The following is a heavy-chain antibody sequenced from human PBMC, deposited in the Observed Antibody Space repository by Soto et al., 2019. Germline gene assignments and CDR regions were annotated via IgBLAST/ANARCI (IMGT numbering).Heavy chain of an antibody. CDR3: ARVADYVWGSPTSLYYYYGMDV. CDR2: TIPIFGTA. CDR1: GGTFSSYA. V-gene: IGHV1-69*06. D-gene: IGHD3-16*01. Sequence: SVKVSCKASGGTFSSYAISWVRQAPGQGLEWMGGTIPIFGTANYAQKFQGRVTITADKSTSTAYMELSSLRSEDTAVYYCARVADYVWGSPTSLYYYYGMDVWGQGTTVTVSS. J-gene: IGHJ6*02.